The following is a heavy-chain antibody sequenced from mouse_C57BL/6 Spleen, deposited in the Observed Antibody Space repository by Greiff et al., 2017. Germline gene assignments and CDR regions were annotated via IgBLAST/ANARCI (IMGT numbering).Heavy chain of an antibody. CDR3: TRDAMDY. CDR2: IDPETGGT. CDR1: GYTFTDYE. V-gene: IGHV1-15*01. J-gene: IGHJ4*01. Sequence: QVQLQQSGAELVRPGASVTLSCKASGYTFTDYEMHWVKQTPVHGLEWIGAIDPETGGTAYNHKFKGKAILTADKSSSTAYMELRSLTSEDSAVYYCTRDAMDYWGQGTSVTVSS.